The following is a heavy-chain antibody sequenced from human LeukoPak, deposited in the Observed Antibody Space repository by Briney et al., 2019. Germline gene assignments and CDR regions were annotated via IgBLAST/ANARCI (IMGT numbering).Heavy chain of an antibody. CDR1: GGTVNSSTYY. CDR3: ARGNTHTSGYLIVGNWFDP. D-gene: IGHD6-25*01. Sequence: SETLSLTCTVSGGTVNSSTYYWGWIRQPPGKGQEWTGSIYYSGSTFYNPSLRDRVTISVDSAKNQVSLKLTSVTAADTAVYYCARGNTHTSGYLIVGNWFDPWGRGTLVTVSS. V-gene: IGHV4-39*01. CDR2: IYYSGST. J-gene: IGHJ5*02.